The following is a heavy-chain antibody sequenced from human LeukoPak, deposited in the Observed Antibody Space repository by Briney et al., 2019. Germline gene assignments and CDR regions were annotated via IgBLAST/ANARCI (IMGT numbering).Heavy chain of an antibody. Sequence: SETLSLTCTVSGGSISGSYWSWIRQPPGKGLEWIGYIYYTETYYNPSLKSRVTISLDSSKNQFSLKLRFVAAADTAVYYCARTQGWGTVRTGYYYGMDVWGQGTRVTVSS. CDR1: GGSISGSY. V-gene: IGHV4-59*08. D-gene: IGHD4-11*01. J-gene: IGHJ6*02. CDR3: ARTQGWGTVRTGYYYGMDV. CDR2: IYYTET.